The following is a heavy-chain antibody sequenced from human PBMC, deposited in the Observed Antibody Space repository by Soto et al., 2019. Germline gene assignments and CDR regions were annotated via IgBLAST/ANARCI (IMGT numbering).Heavy chain of an antibody. CDR1: GFTLSNAW. V-gene: IGHV3-15*01. D-gene: IGHD3-22*01. J-gene: IGHJ3*02. CDR2: IKSKNDGGTT. Sequence: PWGSLRLSCAASGFTLSNAWMSWVRHGPGKGLDWISRIKSKNDGGTTEYAAPVKGRFTISRNDATHTLYLKMNSRKTEDTAVYYCSTDYYDSSNDAFDIWRQGTMVT. CDR3: STDYYDSSNDAFDI.